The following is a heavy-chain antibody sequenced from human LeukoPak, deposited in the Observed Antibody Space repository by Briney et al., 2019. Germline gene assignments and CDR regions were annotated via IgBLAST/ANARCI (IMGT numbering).Heavy chain of an antibody. CDR2: IDGDGTLK. CDR3: ARDYSSGWFGKGAY. CDR1: GFTLRSYT. J-gene: IGHJ4*02. D-gene: IGHD6-19*01. Sequence: PGGSLRLSCSGSGFTLRSYTMTWVRQAPGKGLEWVSSIDGDGTLKYYADSLKGRFTISRDNANNSVYLQMNSLTADDSGLYFCARDYSSGWFGKGAYWGQGTRVLVSS. V-gene: IGHV3-21*06.